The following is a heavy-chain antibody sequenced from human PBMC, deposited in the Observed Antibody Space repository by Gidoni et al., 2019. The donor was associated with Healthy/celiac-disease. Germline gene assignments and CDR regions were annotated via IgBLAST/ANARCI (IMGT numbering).Heavy chain of an antibody. D-gene: IGHD3-22*01. CDR1: GGSLSSGGYY. CDR3: ARWGSYDSSGYYGGDY. J-gene: IGHJ4*02. Sequence: QVQLQESGPGLVKPSPTMSLTCTVSGGSLSSGGYYWSWIRQHPGKCLAWIGYIYYSGSTYYNPSLKSRVTISVDTSKNQFSLKRSSVTAADTAVYYCARWGSYDSSGYYGGDYWGQGTLVTVSS. CDR2: IYYSGST. V-gene: IGHV4-31*03.